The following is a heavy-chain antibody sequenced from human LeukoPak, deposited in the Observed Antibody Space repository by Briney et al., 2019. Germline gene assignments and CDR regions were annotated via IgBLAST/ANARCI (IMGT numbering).Heavy chain of an antibody. J-gene: IGHJ4*02. CDR2: IYPADSDT. Sequence: GESLKISCYGSGYSFPSNWIGWVRQMPGKGLGWMGSIYPADSDTTYSPSFEGLVTISADKSISTAFLQWSSLKASDTGMYYCARSSSSWDHFDYWGQGTLVTVSS. CDR1: GYSFPSNW. CDR3: ARSSSSWDHFDY. V-gene: IGHV5-51*01. D-gene: IGHD6-13*01.